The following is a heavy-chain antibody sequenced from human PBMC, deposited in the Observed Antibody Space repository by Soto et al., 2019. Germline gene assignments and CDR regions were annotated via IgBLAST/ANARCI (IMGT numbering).Heavy chain of an antibody. V-gene: IGHV3-7*01. Sequence: GGSLRLSCAASGFTFSSYWMSWVRQAPGKGLEWVANIKQDGSEKYYVDSVKGRFTISRDNAKNSLYLQMNSLRAEDTAVYYCARDHDDDYGDHSYYYMDVSGKATTVSVSS. D-gene: IGHD4-17*01. CDR1: GFTFSSYW. CDR3: ARDHDDDYGDHSYYYMDV. CDR2: IKQDGSEK. J-gene: IGHJ6*03.